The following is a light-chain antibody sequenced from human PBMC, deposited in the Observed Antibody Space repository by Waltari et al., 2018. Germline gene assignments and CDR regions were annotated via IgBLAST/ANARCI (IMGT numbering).Light chain of an antibody. CDR3: QVWDDTTNSGV. J-gene: IGLJ3*02. Sequence: YVLTQPPSASAAPGKPATTTRGGQNIDTNSVNWYQQKPGQAHLLVLFYESDRPSGIPDRFSGSNSGNTATLTISWVEAGDEADYHCQVWDDTTNSGVFGGGTRLTVL. V-gene: IGLV3-21*04. CDR1: NIDTNS. CDR2: YES.